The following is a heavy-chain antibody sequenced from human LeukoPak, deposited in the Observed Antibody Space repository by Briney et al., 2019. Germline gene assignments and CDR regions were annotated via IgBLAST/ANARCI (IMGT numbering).Heavy chain of an antibody. D-gene: IGHD6-13*01. CDR2: NSGSGGST. CDR1: GFTFSSYA. V-gene: IGHV3-23*01. Sequence: GGSLRLSCAASGFTFSSYAMSWVRQAPGKGLECVSANSGSGGSTYYADSVKGRFTISRDNSKNTLYLQMNSLRAEDTAVYYCAKDFSSSWYYFDYWGQGTLVTVSS. J-gene: IGHJ4*02. CDR3: AKDFSSSWYYFDY.